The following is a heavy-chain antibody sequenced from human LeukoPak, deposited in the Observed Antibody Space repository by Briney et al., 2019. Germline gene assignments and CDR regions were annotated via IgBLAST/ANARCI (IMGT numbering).Heavy chain of an antibody. D-gene: IGHD3-3*01. J-gene: IGHJ6*03. CDR1: GGTFSSYA. CDR2: IIPIFGTA. CDR3: ARAKYYDFWSGYYREYYYYYYMDV. V-gene: IGHV1-69*05. Sequence: GASVKVSCKASGGTFSSYAISWVRQAPGQGLEWMGGIIPIFGTANYAQKFQGRVTITTDESTSTAYMELSSLRSEDTAVYYCARAKYYDFWSGYYREYYYYYYMDVWGKGTTVTVSS.